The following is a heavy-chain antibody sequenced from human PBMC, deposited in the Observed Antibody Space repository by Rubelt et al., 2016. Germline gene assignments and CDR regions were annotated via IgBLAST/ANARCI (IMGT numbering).Heavy chain of an antibody. Sequence: QVQLVQSGPEVKKPGASVKVSCKASGYTFTSYGISWVRQAPGQGLEWMGWISAYNGNTNYAQKSQGRGTMTIDTSTRTAYMGRRGLGSDDTAVYYGARDRIRIAARQGWYFDLWGRGTLVTVSS. CDR3: ARDRIRIAARQGWYFDL. V-gene: IGHV1-18*01. J-gene: IGHJ2*01. CDR1: GYTFTSYG. CDR2: ISAYNGNT. D-gene: IGHD6-6*01.